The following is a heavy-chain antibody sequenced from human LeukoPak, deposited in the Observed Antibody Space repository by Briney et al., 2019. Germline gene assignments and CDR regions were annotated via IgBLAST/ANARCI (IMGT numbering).Heavy chain of an antibody. CDR3: VRDTVDAEFDY. J-gene: IGHJ4*02. CDR1: GFTFSSYA. CDR2: ISSRSVI. D-gene: IGHD1-14*01. Sequence: PGGSLRLSCATSGFTFSSYAMSWVRQAPGKGLEWVSHISSRSVILYADSVKGRFTISRDNAKNSLYLQMNSLRAEDTAVYYCVRDTVDAEFDYWGQGTLVTVSS. V-gene: IGHV3-48*04.